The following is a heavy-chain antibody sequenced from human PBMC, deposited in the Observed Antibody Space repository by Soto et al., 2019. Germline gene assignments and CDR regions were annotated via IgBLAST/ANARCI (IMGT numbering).Heavy chain of an antibody. J-gene: IGHJ4*02. CDR3: ARFLWFGESRYYFDY. D-gene: IGHD3-10*01. CDR2: IYYSGST. CDR1: GGSPRSLY. V-gene: IGHV4-59*13. Sequence: SEALSPPRTGSGGSPRSLYRGWVRPPPGKGLEWIGYIYYSGSTNYNPSLKSRVTISVDTSKNQFSLRLSSVTAADTAVYYCARFLWFGESRYYFDYWGQGTLVTVSS.